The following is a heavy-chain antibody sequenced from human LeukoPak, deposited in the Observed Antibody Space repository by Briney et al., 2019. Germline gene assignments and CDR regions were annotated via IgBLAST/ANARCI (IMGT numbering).Heavy chain of an antibody. CDR3: VRLRRNSDTSGFYYYYDY. CDR2: ISVRSNYI. V-gene: IGHV3-21*01. Sequence: PGGSLRLSCAASGYTFSSYSINWVRQAPGKGLEWVSSISVRSNYIYYADSVRGRFSISRDAARDSLYLQMNSLRAEDTAVYYCVRLRRNSDTSGFYYYYDYWGQGTLVTVSS. D-gene: IGHD3-22*01. CDR1: GYTFSSYS. J-gene: IGHJ4*02.